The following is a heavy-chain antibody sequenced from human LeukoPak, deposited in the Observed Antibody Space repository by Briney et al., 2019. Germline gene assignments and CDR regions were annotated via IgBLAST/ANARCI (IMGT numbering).Heavy chain of an antibody. D-gene: IGHD1-26*01. V-gene: IGHV3-11*01. Sequence: GGSLRLSFAAPGFTFSDYYISWIRQAPGKGLVWVSYISSSGSTIYYADSVKGRFTISRDNAKNSLYLQMNSLRAEDTAVYYCAKIVIVGATDLDYWGQGTLVTVSS. CDR1: GFTFSDYY. CDR2: ISSSGSTI. CDR3: AKIVIVGATDLDY. J-gene: IGHJ4*02.